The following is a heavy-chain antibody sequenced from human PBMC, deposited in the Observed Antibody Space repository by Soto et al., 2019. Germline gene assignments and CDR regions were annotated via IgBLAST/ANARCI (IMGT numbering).Heavy chain of an antibody. J-gene: IGHJ5*02. CDR2: ISGSGGST. CDR1: GFTFSSYV. V-gene: IGHV3-23*01. Sequence: EVQLLESGGRLLQPGGSLRLSCAASGFTFSSYVMSWVRQAPGKGLEWVSGISGSGGSTYYADSVKGRFTISRDNSKNTLYLQMNSLRAEDTAVYYCAKDKHSNSLNWFDPWGQGTLVAVSS. CDR3: AKDKHSNSLNWFDP. D-gene: IGHD6-6*01.